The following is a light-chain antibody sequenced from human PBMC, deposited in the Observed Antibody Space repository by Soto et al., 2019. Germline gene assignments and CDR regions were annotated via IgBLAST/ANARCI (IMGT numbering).Light chain of an antibody. CDR1: QSINNN. Sequence: EIVMTQSPATLSVSPGERATLSCRGSQSINNNLAWYQQKRGQGPRLLIYGASSRATGTPARFSGSGSGTGFTLTISSLQSEDFAIYYCQQYNDWPLTFGGGTKVEIK. J-gene: IGKJ4*01. CDR3: QQYNDWPLT. CDR2: GAS. V-gene: IGKV3-15*01.